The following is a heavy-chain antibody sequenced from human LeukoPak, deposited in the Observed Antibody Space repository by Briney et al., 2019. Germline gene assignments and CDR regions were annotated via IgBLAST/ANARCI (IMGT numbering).Heavy chain of an antibody. CDR3: ASRGFQVRTAWNPERE. CDR1: GFTFTNYW. Sequence: GGSLRLSCAASGFTFTNYWMSWVRQAPGKGLEWVASIKQGGSEKYYVDSVKGRFTISRDNAKRSLSLHMNSLTAEDTAVYYCASRGFQVRTAWNPEREWGQGTLVTVSS. V-gene: IGHV3-7*01. CDR2: IKQGGSEK. D-gene: IGHD1-1*01. J-gene: IGHJ4*02.